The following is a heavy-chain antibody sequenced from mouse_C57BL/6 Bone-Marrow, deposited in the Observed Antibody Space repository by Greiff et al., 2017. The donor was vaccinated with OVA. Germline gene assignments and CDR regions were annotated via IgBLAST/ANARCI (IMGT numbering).Heavy chain of an antibody. CDR1: GYTFTSYG. CDR2: IYPRSGNT. J-gene: IGHJ1*03. Sequence: VKLMESGAELARPGASVKLSCKASGYTFTSYGISWVKQRTGQGLEWIGEIYPRSGNTYYNEKFKGKATLTADKSSSTAYMELRSLTSEDSAVYFCARRGLGRWWYFDVWGTGTTVTVSS. V-gene: IGHV1-81*01. CDR3: ARRGLGRWWYFDV. D-gene: IGHD1-1*01.